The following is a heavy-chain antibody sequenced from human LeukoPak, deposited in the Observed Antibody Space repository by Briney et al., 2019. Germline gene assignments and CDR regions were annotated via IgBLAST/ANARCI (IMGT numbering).Heavy chain of an antibody. J-gene: IGHJ1*01. CDR2: IYPGDSDT. D-gene: IGHD2-15*01. CDR3: ARPVVGYCSGGTCHIRYFQH. V-gene: IGHV5-51*01. Sequence: GASLKISCKGSGYSFSTYWIGWVRQMPGKGLEWMGIIYPGDSDTRYSPSFQGHVTISADKSISTAHLQRSSLKASDTAMYYCARPVVGYCSGGTCHIRYFQHWGQGTLVTVSS. CDR1: GYSFSTYW.